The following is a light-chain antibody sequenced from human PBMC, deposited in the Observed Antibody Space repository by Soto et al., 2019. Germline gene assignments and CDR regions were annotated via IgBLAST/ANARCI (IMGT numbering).Light chain of an antibody. CDR2: AAS. CDR3: QQHNSYPVT. V-gene: IGKV1-9*01. Sequence: DIQLTQSPSFLSASVGDRVTITCRASQVISSYLAWYQQKPGNAPKLLIYAASTLQSEVPSRFSGSGSGTEFTLTISSLQPEDFATYYCQQHNSYPVTFGGGTKVEIK. J-gene: IGKJ4*01. CDR1: QVISSY.